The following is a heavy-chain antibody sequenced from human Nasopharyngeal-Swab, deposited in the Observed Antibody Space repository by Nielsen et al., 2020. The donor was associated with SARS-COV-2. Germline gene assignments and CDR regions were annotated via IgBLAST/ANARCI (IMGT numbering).Heavy chain of an antibody. CDR2: IKQDGSEK. V-gene: IGHV3-7*01. CDR1: GFTFSSYW. J-gene: IGHJ6*03. Sequence: GESLKISCAASGFTFSSYWMRWVRQAPGKGLEWVANIKQDGSEKYYVDSVKGRFTISRDNAKNSLYLQMNSLRAEDTAVYYCARVEGYYYYYMDVWGKGTTVTVSS. CDR3: ARVEGYYYYYMDV.